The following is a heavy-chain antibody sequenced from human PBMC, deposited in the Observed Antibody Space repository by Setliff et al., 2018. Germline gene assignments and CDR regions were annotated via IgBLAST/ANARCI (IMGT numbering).Heavy chain of an antibody. CDR1: GGSISSSSYY. D-gene: IGHD3-10*01. J-gene: IGHJ5*02. CDR3: ARHHRGVIISWYDP. CDR2: IYYSGST. V-gene: IGHV4-39*01. Sequence: SETLSLTCTVSGGSISSSSYYWGWIRQPPGKGPEWIGSIYYSGSTYYNPSLKSRVTISVDTSKNQFSLKLSSVTAADTAVYYCARHHRGVIISWYDPWGQGTLVTVSS.